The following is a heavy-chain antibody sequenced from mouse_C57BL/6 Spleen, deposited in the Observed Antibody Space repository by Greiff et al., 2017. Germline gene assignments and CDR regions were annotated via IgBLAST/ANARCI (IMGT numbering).Heavy chain of an antibody. CDR2: IDPEDGET. Sequence: VHVKQSGAELVKPGASVKLSCTASGFNIKDYYMHWVKQRTEQGLEWIGRIDPEDGETKYAPKFQGKATITADTSSNTAYLQLSSLTSEDTAVYYCARGITTVVAKDYWGQGTTLTVSS. V-gene: IGHV14-2*01. CDR1: GFNIKDYY. D-gene: IGHD1-1*01. J-gene: IGHJ2*01. CDR3: ARGITTVVAKDY.